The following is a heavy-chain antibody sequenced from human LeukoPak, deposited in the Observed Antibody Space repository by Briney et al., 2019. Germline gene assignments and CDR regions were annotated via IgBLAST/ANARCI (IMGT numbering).Heavy chain of an antibody. D-gene: IGHD3-10*01. V-gene: IGHV3-33*01. CDR3: ARDRMVRGVIVSDYYYYGMDV. Sequence: PGGSLRLSCAASGFTISPYGMHWVRQAPGKGLEWVAFIWYDGSNKYYADSVKGRFTISRDNSKNTLYLQMNSLRAEDAAVYYCARDRMVRGVIVSDYYYYGMDVWGQGTTVTVSS. J-gene: IGHJ6*02. CDR2: IWYDGSNK. CDR1: GFTISPYG.